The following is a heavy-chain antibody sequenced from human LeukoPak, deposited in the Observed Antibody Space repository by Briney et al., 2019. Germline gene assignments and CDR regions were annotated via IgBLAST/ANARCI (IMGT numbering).Heavy chain of an antibody. D-gene: IGHD2-15*01. CDR2: IYYSGST. Sequence: SETLSLTCTVSGGSVSSYYWSWIRQPPGKGLEWIGYIYYSGSTNYNPSLKSRVTISVDTSKNQFSLKLSSVTAADTAVYYCARHMDAVAATDDAFDIWGQGTMVTVSS. CDR3: ARHMDAVAATDDAFDI. CDR1: GGSVSSYY. V-gene: IGHV4-59*08. J-gene: IGHJ3*02.